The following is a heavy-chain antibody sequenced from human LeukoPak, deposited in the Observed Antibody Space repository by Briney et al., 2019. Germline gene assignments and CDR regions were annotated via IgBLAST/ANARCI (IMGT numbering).Heavy chain of an antibody. CDR3: ARRRGGTAAGFWFDP. Sequence: GESLKISCKGSGYSFTNYWIGWVRQMPGKGLEWMGIIYPGDSDTRYGPSFQGQVTISADKSISTAYLQWSSLKASDTAMYYCARRRGGTAAGFWFDPWGQGTLVTVSS. D-gene: IGHD6-13*01. V-gene: IGHV5-51*01. CDR1: GYSFTNYW. J-gene: IGHJ5*02. CDR2: IYPGDSDT.